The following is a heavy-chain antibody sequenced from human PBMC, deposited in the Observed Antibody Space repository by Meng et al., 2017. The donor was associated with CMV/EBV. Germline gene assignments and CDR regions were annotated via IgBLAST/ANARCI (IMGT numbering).Heavy chain of an antibody. CDR2: INHGGST. D-gene: IGHD5-12*01. CDR1: GGSFSGYY. CDR3: ARGKVDIVN. V-gene: IGHV4-34*01. J-gene: IGHJ4*02. Sequence: SETLSLTCAVYGGSFSGYYWSWIRQPPGKGLEWIGEINHGGSTNYNPSLKSRVTISVDTSKNQFSLKLSSVTAADTAVYYCARGKVDIVNWGQGTLVTVSS.